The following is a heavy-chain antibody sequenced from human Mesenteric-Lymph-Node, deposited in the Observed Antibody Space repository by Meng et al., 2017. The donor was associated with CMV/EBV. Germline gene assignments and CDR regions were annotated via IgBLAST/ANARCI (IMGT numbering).Heavy chain of an antibody. CDR1: GFIFSGYA. Sequence: GESLKISCAASGFIFSGYAIHWVRQAPGKGLEWVTVIGKDGGPRYYADSVKGRFTISRDISKKTVFLEMNSLRAEDTAVYYCARDIYGSSWYAGLGYWGQGTLVTVSS. J-gene: IGHJ4*02. CDR3: ARDIYGSSWYAGLGY. D-gene: IGHD6-13*01. V-gene: IGHV3-30*04. CDR2: IGKDGGPR.